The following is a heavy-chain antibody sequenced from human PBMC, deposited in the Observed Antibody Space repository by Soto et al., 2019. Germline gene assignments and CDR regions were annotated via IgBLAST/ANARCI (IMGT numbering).Heavy chain of an antibody. Sequence: EVQLVESGGGLVKPGGSLRLSCAASGFTFSSYSMNWVRQAPGKGLEWVSSISSSSSYIYYADSVKGRFTISRDNAKNSLCLQMNSLRAEDTAVYYCAPGAAGPPDYWGQGTLVTVSS. CDR2: ISSSSSYI. CDR1: GFTFSSYS. CDR3: APGAAGPPDY. V-gene: IGHV3-21*01. D-gene: IGHD6-13*01. J-gene: IGHJ4*02.